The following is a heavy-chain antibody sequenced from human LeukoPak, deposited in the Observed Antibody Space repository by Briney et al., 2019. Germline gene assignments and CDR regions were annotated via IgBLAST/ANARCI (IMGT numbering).Heavy chain of an antibody. CDR3: AGGYSSGWYSPQYYFDY. CDR1: GGSISSYY. J-gene: IGHJ4*02. Sequence: SETLSLTCTVSGGSISSYYWSWIRQPPGKGLEWIGYIYYSGSTNYNPSLKSRVTISVDTSKNQFSLKLSSVTAADTAVYYCAGGYSSGWYSPQYYFDYWGQGTLVTVSS. CDR2: IYYSGST. V-gene: IGHV4-59*01. D-gene: IGHD6-19*01.